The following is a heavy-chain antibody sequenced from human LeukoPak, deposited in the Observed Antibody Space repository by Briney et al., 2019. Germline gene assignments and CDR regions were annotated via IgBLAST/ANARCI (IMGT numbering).Heavy chain of an antibody. CDR3: ARDTSRCNWNYFPDY. D-gene: IGHD1-7*01. V-gene: IGHV1-2*02. Sequence: ASVKVSCKASGYTFTGYYMHWVRQAPGQGLEWMGWINPNSGGTNYAQKFQGRVTMTRDTSISTAYMELSRLRSDDTAVYYCARDTSRCNWNYFPDYWGQGTLVTVSS. J-gene: IGHJ4*02. CDR1: GYTFTGYY. CDR2: INPNSGGT.